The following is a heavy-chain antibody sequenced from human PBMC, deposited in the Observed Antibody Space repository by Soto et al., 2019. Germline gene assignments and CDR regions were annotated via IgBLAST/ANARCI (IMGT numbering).Heavy chain of an antibody. D-gene: IGHD2-2*01. V-gene: IGHV3-11*01. CDR2: ISSSGSTI. CDR1: GFTFSDYY. J-gene: IGHJ4*02. CDR3: ARDDRGYCSSTSCPDY. Sequence: GGSLRLSCAASGFTFSDYYMSWIRQAPGKGLEWVSYISSSGSTIYYADSVKGRFTISRDNAKNSLYLQMNSLRAEDTAVYYCARDDRGYCSSTSCPDYWGQGTLVTVSS.